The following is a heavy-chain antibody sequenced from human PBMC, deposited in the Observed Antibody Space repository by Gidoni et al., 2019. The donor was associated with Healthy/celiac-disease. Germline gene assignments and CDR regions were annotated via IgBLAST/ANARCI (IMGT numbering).Heavy chain of an antibody. J-gene: IGHJ5*02. Sequence: QVQLVQSGAEVKKPGASVKVSCQASGYTFTRYSMHWVRQAPGQGLEWMGIINPSGGSTSYAQKFQGRVTMTRDTSTSTVYMELSSLRSEDTAVYYCARDSRGVAYKGEYNWFDPWGQGTLVTVSS. D-gene: IGHD3-16*01. CDR2: INPSGGST. V-gene: IGHV1-46*03. CDR3: ARDSRGVAYKGEYNWFDP. CDR1: GYTFTRYS.